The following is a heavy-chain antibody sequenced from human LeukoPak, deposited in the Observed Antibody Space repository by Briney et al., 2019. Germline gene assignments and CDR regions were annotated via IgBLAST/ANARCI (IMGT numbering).Heavy chain of an antibody. CDR3: ARVLRYFDWSPPGY. CDR2: INPSGGST. J-gene: IGHJ4*02. D-gene: IGHD3-9*01. CDR1: GYTFTGYY. Sequence: ASVKVSCKASGYTFTGYYMHWVRQAPGQGLEWMGIINPSGGSTSYAQKFQGRVTMTRDMSTSTAYMELSRLRSDDTAVYYCARVLRYFDWSPPGYWGQGTLVTVSS. V-gene: IGHV1-46*01.